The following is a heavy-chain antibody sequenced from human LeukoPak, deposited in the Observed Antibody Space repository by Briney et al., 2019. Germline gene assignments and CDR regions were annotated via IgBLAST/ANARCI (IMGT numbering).Heavy chain of an antibody. Sequence: SVKVSCKASGGTFSSYAISWVRQAPGQGLEWMGGIIPIFGTANYAQKFQGRVTITADESTSTAYMELSSLRVEDSAVYYCAAQPCINGICYLDYWGQGALVTVSS. CDR2: IIPIFGTA. J-gene: IGHJ4*02. CDR1: GGTFSSYA. V-gene: IGHV1-69*01. CDR3: AAQPCINGICYLDY. D-gene: IGHD2-8*01.